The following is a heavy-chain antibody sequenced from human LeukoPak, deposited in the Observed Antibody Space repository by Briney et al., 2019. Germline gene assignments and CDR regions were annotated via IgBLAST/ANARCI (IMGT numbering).Heavy chain of an antibody. V-gene: IGHV3-48*03. D-gene: IGHD6-19*01. CDR2: ISSSGSTI. CDR3: ARALSNGSGWSNNWFDR. CDR1: GFTFSSYE. J-gene: IGHJ5*02. Sequence: GGSLRLSCAASGFTFSSYEMNWVRQAPGKGLEWVSYISSSGSTIYYADSVKGRFTISRDNAKNSLYLQMNSLRAEDTAVYYCARALSNGSGWSNNWFDRWGQGTLVTVSS.